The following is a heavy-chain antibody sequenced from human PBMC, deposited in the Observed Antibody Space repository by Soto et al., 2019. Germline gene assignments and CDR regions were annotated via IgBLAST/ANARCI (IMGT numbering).Heavy chain of an antibody. Sequence: GGSLRLSCAASGFTFSSYGMHWVRQAPGKGLEWVAVIWYDGSNKYYADSVKGRFTISRDNSKNTLYLQMNSLRAEDTAVYYCAKDLPMLGPGAPDYWGQGTLVTVS. CDR1: GFTFSSYG. CDR3: AKDLPMLGPGAPDY. V-gene: IGHV3-33*06. CDR2: IWYDGSNK. J-gene: IGHJ4*02. D-gene: IGHD3-10*02.